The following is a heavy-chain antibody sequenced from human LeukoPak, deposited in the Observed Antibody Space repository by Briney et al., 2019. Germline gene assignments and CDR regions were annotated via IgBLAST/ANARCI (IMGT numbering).Heavy chain of an antibody. J-gene: IGHJ4*02. Sequence: SETLSLTCTVSGGSISSGDYYWSWIRQPPGKGLEWIGYIYYSGSTYYNPSLKSRVTISVDTSKNQFSLKLSSVTAADTAVYYCARVRKTGKYFDYWGQGTLVTVSS. CDR1: GGSISSGDYY. V-gene: IGHV4-30-4*08. CDR2: IYYSGST. D-gene: IGHD7-27*01. CDR3: ARVRKTGKYFDY.